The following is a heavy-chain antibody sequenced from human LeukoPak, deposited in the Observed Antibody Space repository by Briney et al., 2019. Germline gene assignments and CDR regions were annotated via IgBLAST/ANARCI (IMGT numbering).Heavy chain of an antibody. CDR3: ARGTSIAARRPYYYYYMDV. CDR2: INHSGST. D-gene: IGHD6-6*01. CDR1: GGSFSGYY. V-gene: IGHV4-34*01. Sequence: SETLSLTCAVYGGSFSGYYWSWIRQPPGKGLEWIGEINHSGSTNYNPSLKSRVTISVDTSKNQFSLKLSSATAADTAVYYCARGTSIAARRPYYYYYMDVWGKGTTVTVSS. J-gene: IGHJ6*03.